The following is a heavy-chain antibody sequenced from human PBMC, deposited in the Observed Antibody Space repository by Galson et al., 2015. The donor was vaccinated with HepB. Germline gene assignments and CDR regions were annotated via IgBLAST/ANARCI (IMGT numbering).Heavy chain of an antibody. Sequence: ETLSLTCTVSGGSISSSSYYWGWIRQPPGKGLEWIGSIYYSGSTYYNPSLKSRVTISVDTSKNQFSLKLNSVTAADTAVYYCARQDKEELWRVLNAFDIWGQGTMVTVSS. CDR3: ARQDKEELWRVLNAFDI. D-gene: IGHD5-18*01. CDR1: GGSISSSSYY. J-gene: IGHJ3*02. V-gene: IGHV4-39*07. CDR2: IYYSGST.